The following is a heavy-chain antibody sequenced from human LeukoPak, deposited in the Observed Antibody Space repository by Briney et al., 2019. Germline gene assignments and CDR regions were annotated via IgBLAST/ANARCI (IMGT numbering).Heavy chain of an antibody. Sequence: SETLSLTCSVSGGSISSSSYYWSWIRQPAGKGLEWIGRIHSSGITHYNPSLKSRVTMSVDTSTNHFSLKLTSVTAADTAVYFCARDPRYDYGDYGFDYWGQGTLVTVSS. CDR1: GGSISSSSYY. CDR3: ARDPRYDYGDYGFDY. CDR2: IHSSGIT. J-gene: IGHJ4*02. D-gene: IGHD4-17*01. V-gene: IGHV4-61*02.